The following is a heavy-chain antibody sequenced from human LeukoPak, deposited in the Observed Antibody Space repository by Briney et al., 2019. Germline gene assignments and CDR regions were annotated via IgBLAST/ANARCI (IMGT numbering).Heavy chain of an antibody. J-gene: IGHJ4*02. CDR2: INPNSGGT. CDR3: AILGYCSSTSCSY. CDR1: GYTFTGYY. Sequence: GASVKVSCKASGYTFTGYYMHWVRQAPGQGLEWMGWINPNSGGTNYAQKFQGRVTMTRDTSISTAYMELSSLRSEDTAVYYCAILGYCSSTSCSYWGQGTLVTVSS. D-gene: IGHD2-2*01. V-gene: IGHV1-2*02.